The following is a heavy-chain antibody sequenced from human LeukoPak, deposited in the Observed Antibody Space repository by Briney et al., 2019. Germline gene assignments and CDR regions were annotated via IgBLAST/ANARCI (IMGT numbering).Heavy chain of an antibody. V-gene: IGHV3-48*01. CDR2: ISSSSSII. D-gene: IGHD4-17*01. Sequence: GGSLRLSCAASGFTLSSYSMNWVRQPPGKGLEWVSYISSSSSIIYYADSVKGRFTISRDNAKNSLYLQMNSLRAEDTAVYYCARRDSYGAFDIWGQGTMVTVSS. CDR3: ARRDSYGAFDI. J-gene: IGHJ3*02. CDR1: GFTLSSYS.